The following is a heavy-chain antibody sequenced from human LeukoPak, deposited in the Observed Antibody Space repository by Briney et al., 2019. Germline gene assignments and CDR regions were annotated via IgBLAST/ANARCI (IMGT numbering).Heavy chain of an antibody. J-gene: IGHJ4*02. CDR2: ILVDSGNT. D-gene: IGHD6-6*01. Sequence: SVTVSCKASGFTFTSTAVQWVRQARGQRLEWIGWILVDSGNTNYAQTFQERVTLPRDVSTNTAYMVLNSLRSEDTAIYYCASDPRYTSSSVWWGQGALVTVSS. CDR3: ASDPRYTSSSVW. V-gene: IGHV1-58*01. CDR1: GFTFTSTA.